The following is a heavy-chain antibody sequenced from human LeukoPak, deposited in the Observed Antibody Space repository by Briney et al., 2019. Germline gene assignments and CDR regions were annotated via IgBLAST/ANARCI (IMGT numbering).Heavy chain of an antibody. CDR1: GFTFSSYG. CDR3: ANLFHRGWFEVDY. Sequence: PGRSLRLSCAASGFTFSSYGMHWVRQAPGKGLEWVAVISYDGSNKYYADSVKGRFTISRDNSKNTLYLQMNSLRAEDTAVYYCANLFHRGWFEVDYWGQGTLVTVSS. CDR2: ISYDGSNK. V-gene: IGHV3-30*18. J-gene: IGHJ4*02. D-gene: IGHD6-19*01.